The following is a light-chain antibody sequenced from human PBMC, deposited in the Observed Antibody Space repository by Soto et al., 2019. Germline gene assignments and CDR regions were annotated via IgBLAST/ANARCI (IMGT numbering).Light chain of an antibody. CDR2: GAS. V-gene: IGKV3-15*01. CDR1: QSVSSN. Sequence: EIVMSQSPATLSVSPGERATLSCRASQSVSSNLAWYQQKPGQAPRLLIYGASTRATGIPARFSGSGSGTEFTLTISSLQSEDFAVYYCQQYHWAPDTFGQGTRLEI. CDR3: QQYHWAPDT. J-gene: IGKJ5*01.